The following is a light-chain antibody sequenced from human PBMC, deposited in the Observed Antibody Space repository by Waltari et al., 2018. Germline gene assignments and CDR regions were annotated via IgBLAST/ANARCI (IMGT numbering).Light chain of an antibody. V-gene: IGKV3-15*01. CDR1: QSVGSN. CDR3: QQYYNWPRT. CDR2: GAS. Sequence: EIVMMQSPGTLFASPGERVILSCRASQSVGSNLAWYQQKPGKAPRLLIYGASTRATDVPGTFSGSGSGRVFTLTISSLQSEDFALYYCQQYYNWPRTFGQGTKVEIK. J-gene: IGKJ1*01.